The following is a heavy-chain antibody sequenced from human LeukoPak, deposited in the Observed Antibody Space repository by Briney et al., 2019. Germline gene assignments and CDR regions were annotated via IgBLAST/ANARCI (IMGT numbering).Heavy chain of an antibody. Sequence: GGSLRLSCAASGFTFSSYAMAWVRQAPGKGLEWVPSISSSSSYIYYADSVKGRFTISRDNAKNSLYLQMNSLRAEDTAVYYCARDRSSGWYVLYYYYYMDVWGKGTTVTVSS. CDR2: ISSSSSYI. CDR1: GFTFSSYA. V-gene: IGHV3-21*01. CDR3: ARDRSSGWYVLYYYYYMDV. D-gene: IGHD6-19*01. J-gene: IGHJ6*03.